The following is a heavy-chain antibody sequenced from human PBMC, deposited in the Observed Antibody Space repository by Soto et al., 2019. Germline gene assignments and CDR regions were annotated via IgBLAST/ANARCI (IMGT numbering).Heavy chain of an antibody. CDR2: MFASGSS. Sequence: QVQLQESGPGLVKPSETLSLTCAVSGDSISSPNWWSWYRQTPGKGLELIGEMFASGSSNYNPSLNGRVTISLDTSKNHFSLKLTSLTAAYTAIYYCAREGFDHRPDYWGQGIPVTVSS. V-gene: IGHV4-4*02. CDR1: GDSISSPNW. CDR3: AREGFDHRPDY. J-gene: IGHJ4*02.